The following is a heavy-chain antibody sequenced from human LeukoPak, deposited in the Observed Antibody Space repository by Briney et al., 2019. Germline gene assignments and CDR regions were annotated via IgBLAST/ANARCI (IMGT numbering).Heavy chain of an antibody. CDR2: IYYSGNT. V-gene: IGHV4-59*08. Sequence: SETLSLTCTVSGDSISSNYWSWIRQPPGKGLEWIGYIYYSGNTNYNPSLKSRVTISLDTSKNQFSLKLSSVTAADTAVYYCAGHHSRNTVDFWGQGTLVTVSS. CDR1: GDSISSNY. J-gene: IGHJ4*02. D-gene: IGHD2-15*01. CDR3: AGHHSRNTVDF.